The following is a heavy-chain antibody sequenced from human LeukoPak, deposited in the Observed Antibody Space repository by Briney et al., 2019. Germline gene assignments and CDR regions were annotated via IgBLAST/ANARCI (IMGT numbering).Heavy chain of an antibody. D-gene: IGHD2-15*01. V-gene: IGHV1-46*01. CDR2: INPSGGST. CDR1: GYTFTSYY. Sequence: ASVKVSCKASGYTFTSYYMHWVRQAPGQGLGWMGIINPSGGSTSYAQKFQGRVTMTRDTSTSTVYMELSSLRSEDTAVYYCARDAAYCSGGSCYFPPGYWGQGTLVTVSS. J-gene: IGHJ4*02. CDR3: ARDAAYCSGGSCYFPPGY.